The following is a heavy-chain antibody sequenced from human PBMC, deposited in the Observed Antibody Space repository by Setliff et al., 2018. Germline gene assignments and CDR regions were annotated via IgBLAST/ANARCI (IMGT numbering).Heavy chain of an antibody. Sequence: GGSLRLSCAASGFTFSSYGMHWVRQAPGKGLEWVAVISYDGSNKYYADSVKGRFTISRDNSKNSLYLQMNSLRAEDTAVYYCARDPHFDSWGQGTLVTVSS. CDR2: ISYDGSNK. V-gene: IGHV3-30*03. J-gene: IGHJ4*02. CDR3: ARDPHFDS. CDR1: GFTFSSYG.